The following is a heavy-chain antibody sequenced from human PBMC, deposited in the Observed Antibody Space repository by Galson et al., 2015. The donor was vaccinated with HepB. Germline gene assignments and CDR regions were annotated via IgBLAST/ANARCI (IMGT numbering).Heavy chain of an antibody. CDR1: GFSLSASGVS. V-gene: IGHV2-70*11. CDR2: VDWEDGK. J-gene: IGHJ6*02. Sequence: PALVKPTQTLTLTCTFSGFSLSASGVSVSWIRQPPGKALEWLARVDWEDGKDYKKSLKNRVTISRDNSKDQVGLRMTNKGPADTATYYCAPTRIEAADKQGQFYFNGMDVWGQGTTVTVSS. D-gene: IGHD6-13*01. CDR3: APTRIEAADKQGQFYFNGMDV.